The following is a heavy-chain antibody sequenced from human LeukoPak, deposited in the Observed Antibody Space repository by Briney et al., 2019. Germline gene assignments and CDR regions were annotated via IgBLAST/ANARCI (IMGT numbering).Heavy chain of an antibody. J-gene: IGHJ6*03. CDR1: GGSFSGYY. Sequence: PSETLSLTCAVYGGSFSGYYWSWIRQPPGKGLEWIGEINHSGSTNYNPSLKSRVTISVDTSKNQFSLKLSSVTDADTAVYYCARVGVPAARRYYYYMDVWGKGTTVTVSS. CDR3: ARVGVPAARRYYYYMDV. CDR2: INHSGST. V-gene: IGHV4-34*01. D-gene: IGHD2-2*01.